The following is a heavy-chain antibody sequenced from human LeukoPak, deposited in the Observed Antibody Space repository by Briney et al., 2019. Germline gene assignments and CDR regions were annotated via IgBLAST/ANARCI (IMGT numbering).Heavy chain of an antibody. Sequence: GASVKVSCKASGYTFTGYYMHWVRQAPGQGLEWMGWINPNSGGTDYAQKFQGRVTMTRDTSISTAYMELSRLRSDDTAVYYYARSGIIVGAKNWFDPWGQGTLVTVSS. CDR2: INPNSGGT. CDR3: ARSGIIVGAKNWFDP. CDR1: GYTFTGYY. D-gene: IGHD1-26*01. J-gene: IGHJ5*02. V-gene: IGHV1-2*02.